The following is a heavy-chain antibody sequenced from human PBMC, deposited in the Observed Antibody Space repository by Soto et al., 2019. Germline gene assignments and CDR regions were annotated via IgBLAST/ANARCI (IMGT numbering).Heavy chain of an antibody. V-gene: IGHV2-5*02. J-gene: IGHJ6*02. CDR3: AHVLAVVANYGMDV. CDR2: IYWDDDK. Sequence: QITLKESGPTLVKPTQTLTLTCTFSGFSLSTSGVGVGWIRQPPGKALEWLALIYWDDDKRYSPSLTSRLTITKDTSKNQVVLTMTNMDPVDTATYYCAHVLAVVANYGMDVWGQGTTVTVSS. CDR1: GFSLSTSGVG. D-gene: IGHD2-15*01.